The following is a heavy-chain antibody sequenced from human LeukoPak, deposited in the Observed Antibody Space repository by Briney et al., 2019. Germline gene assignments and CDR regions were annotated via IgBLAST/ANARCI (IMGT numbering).Heavy chain of an antibody. CDR1: GGSISSGDYY. Sequence: SETLSLTCTVSGGSISSGDYYWSWIRQPPGKGLEWIGYIYYSGSTYYNPSLKSRVTISVDTSKNQFSLKLSSVTAADTAVYYCATRAPGSPFDYWGQGTLVTVSS. CDR3: ATRAPGSPFDY. V-gene: IGHV4-30-4*01. J-gene: IGHJ4*02. CDR2: IYYSGST. D-gene: IGHD7-27*01.